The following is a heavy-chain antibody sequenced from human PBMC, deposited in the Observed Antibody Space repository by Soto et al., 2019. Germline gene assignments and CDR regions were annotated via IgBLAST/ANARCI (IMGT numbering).Heavy chain of an antibody. CDR3: ARGFGVTTNPPGH. V-gene: IGHV4-59*01. J-gene: IGHJ4*02. D-gene: IGHD4-17*01. Sequence: QGKLRKSAQGLVKPWEPRSLTCSVPGASISNSYWSWIRKPPGRDPENIGYIQVGGSTNYNPSLESRVAISVDTSKNQFSLRLTSVTAADTAVYYCARGFGVTTNPPGHWGQGTLVTVSS. CDR2: IQVGGST. CDR1: GASISNSY.